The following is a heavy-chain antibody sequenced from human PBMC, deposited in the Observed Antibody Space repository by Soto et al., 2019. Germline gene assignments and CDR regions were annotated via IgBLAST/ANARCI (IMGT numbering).Heavy chain of an antibody. Sequence: GGSLRLSCAASGFTFISYWMSWVRQAPGKGLEWVANIKQDGSEKYYVDSVKGRFTISRDNSKNTLYLQMNSLRAEDTAVYYCARTASAAPYYFDYWGQGTLVTVSS. D-gene: IGHD2-2*01. CDR3: ARTASAAPYYFDY. J-gene: IGHJ4*02. CDR1: GFTFISYW. V-gene: IGHV3-7*01. CDR2: IKQDGSEK.